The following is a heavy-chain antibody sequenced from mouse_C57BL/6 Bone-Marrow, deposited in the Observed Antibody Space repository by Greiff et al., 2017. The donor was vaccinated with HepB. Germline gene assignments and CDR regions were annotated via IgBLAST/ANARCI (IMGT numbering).Heavy chain of an antibody. CDR2: INPGSGGT. J-gene: IGHJ4*01. CDR3: AREGNGNPPYAMDY. CDR1: GYAFTNYL. D-gene: IGHD2-1*01. Sequence: QVQLQQSGAELVRPGTSVKVSCKASGYAFTNYLIEWVKQRPGQGLEWIGVINPGSGGTNYNEKFKGKATLTADKSSSTAYMQLSSLTSEDSAVYFCAREGNGNPPYAMDYWGQGTSVTVSS. V-gene: IGHV1-54*01.